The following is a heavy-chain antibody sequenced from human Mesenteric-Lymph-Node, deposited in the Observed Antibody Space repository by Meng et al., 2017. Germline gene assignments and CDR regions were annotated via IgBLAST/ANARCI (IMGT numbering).Heavy chain of an antibody. V-gene: IGHV4-39*01. CDR3: ARIAVAGTFDY. D-gene: IGHD6-19*01. CDR1: GGSISSSSYY. J-gene: IGHJ4*02. Sequence: QRQLQESGPGLVKPSETRSRTCTVSGGSISSSSYYWGWIRQPPGKGLEWIGSIYYSGSTYYNPSLKSRVTISVDTSKNQFSLKLSSVTAADTAVYYCARIAVAGTFDYWGQGTLVTVSS. CDR2: IYYSGST.